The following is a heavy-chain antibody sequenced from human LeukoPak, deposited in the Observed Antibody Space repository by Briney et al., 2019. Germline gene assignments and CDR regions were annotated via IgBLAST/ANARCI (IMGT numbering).Heavy chain of an antibody. CDR1: GYSISSGYY. CDR3: ARAASSGGDYFDY. CDR2: IYHSGST. D-gene: IGHD1-1*01. V-gene: IGHV4-38-2*01. Sequence: PSETLSLTCAVSGYSISSGYYWGWIRQPPGKGLEWLRSIYHSGSTYYNPSLKSRVTISVDTSKNQFSLKLSSVTAADTAVYYCARAASSGGDYFDYWGPGTLVTVSS. J-gene: IGHJ4*02.